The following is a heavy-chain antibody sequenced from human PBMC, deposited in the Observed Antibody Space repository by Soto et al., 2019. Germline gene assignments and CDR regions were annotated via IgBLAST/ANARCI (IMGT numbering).Heavy chain of an antibody. CDR2: IYHSGT. CDR3: ARDPGL. Sequence: QLQLQESGSGLVKPSQTLSLTCAVSGGSISSGGYSWSWIRQPPGKGLEWIGYIYHSGTYYNPSLXSXXTISVDRSKNQFSLKLSSVTAADPAVYYCARDPGLWGRGTLVTVSS. CDR1: GGSISSGGYS. J-gene: IGHJ2*01. V-gene: IGHV4-30-2*01.